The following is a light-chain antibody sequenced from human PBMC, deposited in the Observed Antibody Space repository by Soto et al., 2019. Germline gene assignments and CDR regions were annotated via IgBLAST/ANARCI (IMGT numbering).Light chain of an antibody. V-gene: IGLV2-14*03. CDR1: SGDIGSSNY. Sequence: QSALTQPASVSGSLGQSITISCTGTSGDIGSSNYVSWYQHHPGKAPKLIIYDVTDRPPGVSDRFSGSKSGNTASLTISGLHPDDESLYYCGSYSTTTYLGVFGGGTQLTVL. CDR3: GSYSTTTYLGV. CDR2: DVT. J-gene: IGLJ7*01.